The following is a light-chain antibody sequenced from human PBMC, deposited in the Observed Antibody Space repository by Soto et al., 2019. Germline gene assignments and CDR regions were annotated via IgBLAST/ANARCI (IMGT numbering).Light chain of an antibody. CDR1: QSVRNF. CDR3: QQRTNWPRGT. CDR2: EAS. V-gene: IGKV3-11*01. Sequence: EVVLTQSPATLSLSPGERATLSCRAGQSVRNFLAWYQQKPGQAPRLLIYEASNRAAGIPARFSGSGSGTDFTLTISSLEPEDFGVYYCQQRTNWPRGTFGQGTNLEI. J-gene: IGKJ2*02.